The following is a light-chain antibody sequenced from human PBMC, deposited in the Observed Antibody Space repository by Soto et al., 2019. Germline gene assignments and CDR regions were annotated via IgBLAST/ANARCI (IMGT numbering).Light chain of an antibody. V-gene: IGLV2-8*01. CDR3: SSSAVSNLVV. CDR1: SSDIGGYNY. CDR2: EVT. Sequence: QSALTQPPSASGSPGQSVTISCTGTSSDIGGYNYVSWYQQHPGKAPKLMIYEVTKRPSGVPGRFSGSKSGNTASLTVSGLAAEEAADYSCSSSAVSNLVVLGGGTKLRVL. J-gene: IGLJ2*01.